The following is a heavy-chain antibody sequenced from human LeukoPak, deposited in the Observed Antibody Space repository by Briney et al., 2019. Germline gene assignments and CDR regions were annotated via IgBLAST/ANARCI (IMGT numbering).Heavy chain of an antibody. CDR1: GYTFTGYY. D-gene: IGHD6-13*01. CDR2: INSNSGVT. J-gene: IGHJ4*02. Sequence: ASEKVSCKASGYTFTGYYMHWVRQAPGQGLEWMGWINSNSGVTKYAQQFLDRVTMTRDKSTSTAYMELSRLTSGDTAIYYCARDGTLSGTWNDFWGQGSLVTVSS. CDR3: ARDGTLSGTWNDF. V-gene: IGHV1-2*02.